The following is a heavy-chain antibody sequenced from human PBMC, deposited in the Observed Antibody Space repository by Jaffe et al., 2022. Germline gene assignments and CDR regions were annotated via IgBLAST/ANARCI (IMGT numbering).Heavy chain of an antibody. CDR1: GFTFSSYW. V-gene: IGHV3-7*01. CDR3: ARDTEYNWNLNYYFDY. D-gene: IGHD1-20*01. J-gene: IGHJ4*02. Sequence: EVQLVESGGGLVQPGGSLRLSCAASGFTFSSYWMSWVRQAPGKGLEWVANIKQDGSEKYYVDSVKGRFTISRDNAKNSLYLQMNSLRAEDTAVYYCARDTEYNWNLNYYFDYWGQGTLVTVSS. CDR2: IKQDGSEK.